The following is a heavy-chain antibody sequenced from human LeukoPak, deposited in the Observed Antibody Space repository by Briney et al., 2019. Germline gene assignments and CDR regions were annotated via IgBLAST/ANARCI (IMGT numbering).Heavy chain of an antibody. V-gene: IGHV4-30-2*01. CDR3: ARAGPPGSNWFDP. Sequence: SETLSLTCAVSGGSISSGGYSWSWIRQPPGKGLEWIGYTYHSGSTYYNPSLKSRVTISVDRSKNQFSLKLSSVTAADTAVYYCARAGPPGSNWFDPWGQGTLVTVSS. J-gene: IGHJ5*02. CDR1: GGSISSGGYS. CDR2: TYHSGST.